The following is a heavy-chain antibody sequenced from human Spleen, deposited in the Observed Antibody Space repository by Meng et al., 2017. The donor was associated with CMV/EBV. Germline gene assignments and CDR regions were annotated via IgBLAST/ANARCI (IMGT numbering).Heavy chain of an antibody. CDR3: GRDIWGSPGEN. Sequence: ISGDSVSSNEAAWNWIRQYPTRGIEWLGRTFYRSRWYKEYEVSVKSRITINPDTSQNQFSLQLNSVTPEDTAVYYCGRDIWGSPGENWGQGTLVTVSS. CDR2: TFYRSRWYK. V-gene: IGHV6-1*01. CDR1: GDSVSSNEAA. D-gene: IGHD3-16*01. J-gene: IGHJ4*02.